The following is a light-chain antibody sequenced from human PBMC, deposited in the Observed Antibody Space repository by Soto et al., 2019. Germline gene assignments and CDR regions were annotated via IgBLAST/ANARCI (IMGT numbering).Light chain of an antibody. J-gene: IGKJ3*01. CDR3: QQYNSYSFT. V-gene: IGKV1-5*01. Sequence: DIQMTQSPSTLSASVGDRVTITCRASQSISDWLAWYQQKPGKAPKLLIYDASSLESGVPSRFGGSGSGTEFTLTISSLQPDDFATYHCQQYNSYSFTFGPGTKVDLK. CDR1: QSISDW. CDR2: DAS.